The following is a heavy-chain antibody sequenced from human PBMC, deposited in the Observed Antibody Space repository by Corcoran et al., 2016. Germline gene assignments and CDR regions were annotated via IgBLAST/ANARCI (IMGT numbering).Heavy chain of an antibody. CDR3: TTDPGEIWFGEFSFDY. D-gene: IGHD3-10*01. CDR2: IKSKTDGGTT. J-gene: IGHJ4*02. Sequence: EVQLVESGGGLVKPGGSLRLSCVASGFTFSNAWMNWVRQAPGKGLEWVGRIKSKTDGGTTDYAAPVKGRFTISRDDSKNTLYLQMNSLKTEDTAVYYCTTDPGEIWFGEFSFDYWGQGTLVTVSS. CDR1: GFTFSNAW. V-gene: IGHV3-15*07.